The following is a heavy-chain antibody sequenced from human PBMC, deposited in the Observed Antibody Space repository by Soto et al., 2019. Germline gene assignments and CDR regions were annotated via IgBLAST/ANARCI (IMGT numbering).Heavy chain of an antibody. CDR1: GGSVSSGSYY. D-gene: IGHD2-15*01. CDR2: IYYSGST. CDR3: ATLGYCSGGSCYSLGYNWFDP. V-gene: IGHV4-61*01. J-gene: IGHJ5*02. Sequence: SETLSLTCTVSGGSVSSGSYYWSWIRQPPGKGLEWIGYIYYSGSTNYNPSLKSRVTISVDTSKNQFSLKLSSVTAADTAVYYCATLGYCSGGSCYSLGYNWFDPWGQGTLVTVSS.